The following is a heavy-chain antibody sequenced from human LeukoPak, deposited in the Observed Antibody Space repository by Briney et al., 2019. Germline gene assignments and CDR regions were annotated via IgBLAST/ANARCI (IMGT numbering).Heavy chain of an antibody. CDR1: AYSISSGYY. J-gene: IGHJ6*03. D-gene: IGHD6-13*01. Sequence: SETLSLTCTVSAYSISSGYYWGWIRQPPGKGLEWIGSIYHSGNTYYNPSLKSRVTMSVDTSKNQSSLNLRSVTAADTAVYYCVRADYSSSWSHEYFYMDVWGKGTTVTVSS. V-gene: IGHV4-38-2*02. CDR2: IYHSGNT. CDR3: VRADYSSSWSHEYFYMDV.